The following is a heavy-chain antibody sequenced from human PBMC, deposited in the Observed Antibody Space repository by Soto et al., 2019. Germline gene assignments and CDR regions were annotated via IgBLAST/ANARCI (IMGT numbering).Heavy chain of an antibody. CDR3: AHRVLRTVFGLVTTTAIYFDF. Sequence: HITLNESGPSLVRPTEALTLTCRFSGFSLTTSGVGVGWIRQSPGKPPVWFAPIYLDGDKRYSASLKSRLTITKDTSKNQVVLTVSDLDPTDTATYYCAHRVLRTVFGLVTTTAIYFDFWGQGTPVAVSS. V-gene: IGHV2-5*02. CDR1: GFSLTTSGVG. J-gene: IGHJ4*02. CDR2: IYLDGDK. D-gene: IGHD3-3*01.